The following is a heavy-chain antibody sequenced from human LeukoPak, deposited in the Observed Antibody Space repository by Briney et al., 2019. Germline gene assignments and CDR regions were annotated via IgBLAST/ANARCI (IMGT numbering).Heavy chain of an antibody. CDR1: GGSISSYY. J-gene: IGHJ4*02. D-gene: IGHD6-13*01. CDR2: IYFTGSS. Sequence: SETLSLTCTVSGGSISSYYWSWIRQPPGKGLEWIGYIYFTGSSNYSPSLKSRVTISVDTSKKQFSLNLSSVTAADTAVYYCARGQQLVDYWGQGTLVTVSS. V-gene: IGHV4-59*01. CDR3: ARGQQLVDY.